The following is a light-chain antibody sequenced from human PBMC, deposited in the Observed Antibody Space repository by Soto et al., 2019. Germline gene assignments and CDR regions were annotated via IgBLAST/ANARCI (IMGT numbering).Light chain of an antibody. V-gene: IGKV3-20*01. CDR2: GAS. J-gene: IGKJ1*01. Sequence: IVMTQPPATLSVSPVASPSLSCRASQSVSSSLAWYQQKPGQAPRLLIYGASNRATGFPDRFSGSGSGTDFTLTISRLEPEDFAVYSCQQYGTSPWTFGQGTKVDI. CDR1: QSVSSS. CDR3: QQYGTSPWT.